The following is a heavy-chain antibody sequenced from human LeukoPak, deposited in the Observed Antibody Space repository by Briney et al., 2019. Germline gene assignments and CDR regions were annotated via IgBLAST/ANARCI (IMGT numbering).Heavy chain of an antibody. CDR3: ARAYSRSRFDY. V-gene: IGHV5-10-1*01. J-gene: IGHJ4*02. CDR1: GYNFTNYW. Sequence: GESLKISRKGSGYNFTNYWISRVRQMPGKGLELIGTIDPSDSYNNYSPSFQGHVTISADKSISTAYRQWSSLKASDTAMYYCARAYSRSRFDYWGQGTLVTVSS. D-gene: IGHD6-6*01. CDR2: IDPSDSYN.